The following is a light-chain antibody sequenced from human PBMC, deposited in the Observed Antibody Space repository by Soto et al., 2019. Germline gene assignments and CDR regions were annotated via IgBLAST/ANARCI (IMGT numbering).Light chain of an antibody. V-gene: IGLV1-40*01. J-gene: IGLJ3*02. CDR2: GNI. Sequence: QSVLTQPPSMSGAPGQRVTISCTGSSSDIGAGYDVHWYQQFPGTAPKLLIYGNINRPSGVPDRFSGSKSGTSASLAITGLQAEDEADYYCQSYDSSLGGSKGVFSGGTKLTVL. CDR3: QSYDSSLGGSKGV. CDR1: SSDIGAGYD.